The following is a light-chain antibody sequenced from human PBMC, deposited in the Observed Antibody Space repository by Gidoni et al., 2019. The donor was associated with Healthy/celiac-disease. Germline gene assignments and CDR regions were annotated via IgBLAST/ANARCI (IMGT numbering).Light chain of an antibody. J-gene: IGKJ4*01. Sequence: AIRMTQSPSSFSASTGDRVTITCRASQGISSYLAWYQQKPGKAPKLLIYAASTLQSGVPSRFCGSGSGTDFTLTISCLQSEDFATYYCQQYYSYPALTFGGGTKVEIK. CDR2: AAS. V-gene: IGKV1-8*01. CDR1: QGISSY. CDR3: QQYYSYPALT.